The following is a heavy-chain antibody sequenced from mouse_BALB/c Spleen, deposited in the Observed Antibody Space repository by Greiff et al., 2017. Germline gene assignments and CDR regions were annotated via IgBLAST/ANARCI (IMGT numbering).Heavy chain of an antibody. V-gene: IGHV5-4*02. CDR1: GFTFSDYY. Sequence: EVQLVESGGGLVKPGGSLKLSCAASGFTFSDYYMYWVRQTPEKRLEWVATISDGGSYTYYPDSVKGRFTISRDNAKNNLYLQMSSLKSEDTAMYYCARDRGYAMDYWGQGTSVTVSS. D-gene: IGHD3-1*01. J-gene: IGHJ4*01. CDR3: ARDRGYAMDY. CDR2: ISDGGSYT.